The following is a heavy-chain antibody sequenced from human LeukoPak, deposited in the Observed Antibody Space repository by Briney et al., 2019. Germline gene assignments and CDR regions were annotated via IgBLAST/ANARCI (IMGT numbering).Heavy chain of an antibody. D-gene: IGHD3-9*01. J-gene: IGHJ5*02. V-gene: IGHV4-61*01. CDR1: GGSVSSGSYY. CDR3: ARQNYDILTGYHNWFDP. CDR2: IYYSGST. Sequence: SETLSLTCTVSGGSVSSGSYYWSWIRQPPGKGLESIGYIYYSGSTNYNPSLKSRVTISVDTSKNQFSLKLSSVTAADTAVYYCARQNYDILTGYHNWFDPWAREPWSPSPQ.